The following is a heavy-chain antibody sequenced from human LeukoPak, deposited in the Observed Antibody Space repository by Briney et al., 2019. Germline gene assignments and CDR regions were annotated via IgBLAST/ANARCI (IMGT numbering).Heavy chain of an antibody. CDR2: IGSTGSFM. CDR1: GFIFSSYS. Sequence: GGSLRLSCAPSGFIFSSYSFNWVRQAPGKGLEWVAHIGSTGSFMHYADSVKGRFTISRDNAENSLYLQMSSLRAEDTAVYYCAREGSFGGWDYWGQGTVVTVST. J-gene: IGHJ4*02. D-gene: IGHD3-16*01. V-gene: IGHV3-48*01. CDR3: AREGSFGGWDY.